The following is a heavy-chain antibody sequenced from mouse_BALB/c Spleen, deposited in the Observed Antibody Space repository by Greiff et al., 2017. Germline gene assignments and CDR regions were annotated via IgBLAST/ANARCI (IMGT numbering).Heavy chain of an antibody. CDR3: ARGLGTNYFDY. Sequence: EVKLMESGGGLVKPGGSLKLSCAASGFTFSDYYMYWVRQTPEKRLEWVATISDGGSYTYYPDSVKGRFTISRDNAKNNLYLQMSSLKSEDTAMYYCARGLGTNYFDYWGQGTTLTVSS. J-gene: IGHJ2*01. CDR2: ISDGGSYT. CDR1: GFTFSDYY. D-gene: IGHD4-1*01. V-gene: IGHV5-4*02.